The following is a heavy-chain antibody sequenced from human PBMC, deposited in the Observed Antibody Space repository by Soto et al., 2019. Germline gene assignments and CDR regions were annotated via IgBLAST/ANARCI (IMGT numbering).Heavy chain of an antibody. CDR2: IYWDDDK. D-gene: IGHD1-26*01. CDR3: AHHEGGWDRRAAFDI. V-gene: IGHV2-5*02. Sequence: QITLKESGPTLVKPTQTLTLTCTFSGFSLSTSGVGVGWIRQPPGKALEWLALIYWDDDKRYSPSLKSRLTITKDTSKNHVVLTMTQMDPVDTATYYCAHHEGGWDRRAAFDIWGQGTMVTVSS. CDR1: GFSLSTSGVG. J-gene: IGHJ3*02.